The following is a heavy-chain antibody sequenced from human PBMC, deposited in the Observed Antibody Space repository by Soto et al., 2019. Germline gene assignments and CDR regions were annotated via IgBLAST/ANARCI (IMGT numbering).Heavy chain of an antibody. D-gene: IGHD3-10*01. CDR1: GFTFSNYA. V-gene: IGHV3-23*01. J-gene: IGHJ4*02. CDR3: AKDLIRGDGYIDFDY. CDR2: IFAGGGST. Sequence: GGSLRLSCAPSGFTFSNYAMFWVRQAPGKGLEWVSTIFAGGGSTYYADSVKGRFTISRDTSKNILFLQMDSLRAEDTAVYFCAKDLIRGDGYIDFDYWGQGTLVTVSS.